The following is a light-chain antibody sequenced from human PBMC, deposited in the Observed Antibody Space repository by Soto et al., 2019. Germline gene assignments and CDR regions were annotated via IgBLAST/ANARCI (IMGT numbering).Light chain of an antibody. CDR3: HHGRT. Sequence: EVVLTQSPATLSVSPGERATLSCRASQSIYLAWYQQKPGQAPRLLIDYISDRATGIPARFSGSGSGTDFTLTISNLDPEDFAVYYCHHGRTFGQGTRVEMK. CDR1: QSIY. J-gene: IGKJ5*01. CDR2: YIS. V-gene: IGKV3-11*01.